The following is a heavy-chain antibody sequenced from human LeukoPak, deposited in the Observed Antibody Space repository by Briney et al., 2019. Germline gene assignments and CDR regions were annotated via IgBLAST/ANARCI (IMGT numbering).Heavy chain of an antibody. D-gene: IGHD2-2*01. Sequence: GGSLRLSCAASGFTFSSYAMHWVRQAPGKGLEWVAVISYDGSNKYYADSVKGRFTISRDNSKNTLYLKMNSLRAEDTPVYYCARDSGRGVVVPAARAGYWGQGTLVTVSS. CDR2: ISYDGSNK. J-gene: IGHJ4*02. V-gene: IGHV3-30*01. CDR3: ARDSGRGVVVPAARAGY. CDR1: GFTFSSYA.